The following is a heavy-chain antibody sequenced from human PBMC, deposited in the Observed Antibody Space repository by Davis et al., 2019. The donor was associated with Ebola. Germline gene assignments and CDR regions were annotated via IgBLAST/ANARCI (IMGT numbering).Heavy chain of an antibody. CDR1: GASTSSYC. V-gene: IGHV4-59*08. CDR2: IYYSGST. CDR3: ARSSYSSSSLLDY. D-gene: IGHD6-6*01. J-gene: IGHJ4*02. Sequence: SETLSLTCTVSGASTSSYCWSWIRQRPGEGLEWIGYIYYSGSTNYNPSLKSRVTISVDTSRTQFSLKFSSVTAADTAVYYCARSSYSSSSLLDYWGQGTLVTVSS.